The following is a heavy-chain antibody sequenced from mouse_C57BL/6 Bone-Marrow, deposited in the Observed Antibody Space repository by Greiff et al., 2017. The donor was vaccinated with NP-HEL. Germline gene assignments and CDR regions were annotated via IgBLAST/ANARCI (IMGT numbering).Heavy chain of an antibody. CDR2: IYPGSGST. CDR1: GYTFTSYW. J-gene: IGHJ3*01. D-gene: IGHD2-3*01. Sequence: QVQLQQPGAELVKPGASVKMSCKASGYTFTSYWITWVKQRPGQGLEWIGDIYPGSGSTNYNHKFKGKATLTVDTSSSTAYMQISSLTSEDSAVYYCAIWHDGYLAYWGQGTLVTVSA. V-gene: IGHV1-55*01. CDR3: AIWHDGYLAY.